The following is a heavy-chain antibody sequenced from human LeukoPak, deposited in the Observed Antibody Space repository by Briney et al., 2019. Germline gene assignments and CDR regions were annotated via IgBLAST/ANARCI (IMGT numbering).Heavy chain of an antibody. Sequence: SETQSLTCTVSGGSISSYYWSWIRQPPGKGLEWIGYIYYSGSTNYNPSLKSRVTISVDTSKNQFSLKLSSVTAADTAVYYCARGLYGTYYYYYYYMDVWGKGTTVTVSS. CDR2: IYYSGST. CDR3: ARGLYGTYYYYYYYMDV. CDR1: GGSISSYY. J-gene: IGHJ6*03. D-gene: IGHD3-10*01. V-gene: IGHV4-59*01.